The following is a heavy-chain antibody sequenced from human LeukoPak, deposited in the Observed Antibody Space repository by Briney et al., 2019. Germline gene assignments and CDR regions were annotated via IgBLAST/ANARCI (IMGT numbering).Heavy chain of an antibody. CDR1: GFTFNDYA. CDR2: ISGDGGST. Sequence: GGSLRLSCAVSGFTFNDYAMNGVRQAPGKGLEWVSFISGDGGSTYYADSVKGRFTISRDNSKNSLYLQMNSLRLGDTALYYCATDCSGNRCYSLWGQGTLVTVSS. CDR3: ATDCSGNRCYSL. V-gene: IGHV3-43*02. D-gene: IGHD2-15*01. J-gene: IGHJ4*02.